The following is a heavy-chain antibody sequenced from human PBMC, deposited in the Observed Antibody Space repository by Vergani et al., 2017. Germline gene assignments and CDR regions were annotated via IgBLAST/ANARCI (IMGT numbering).Heavy chain of an antibody. Sequence: EVQLLESGGGLVQPGGSLRLSCAASGFTFSNYAMSWVRQAPGKGLEWVSGISGSGGSTYYADSVKGRFTISRDNSKNTLYLQMNSLRAEDTAVYSCAKVYIVAVPAASFYYWGQGTLVTVSS. CDR1: GFTFSNYA. V-gene: IGHV3-23*01. CDR2: ISGSGGST. CDR3: AKVYIVAVPAASFYY. J-gene: IGHJ4*02. D-gene: IGHD2-2*01.